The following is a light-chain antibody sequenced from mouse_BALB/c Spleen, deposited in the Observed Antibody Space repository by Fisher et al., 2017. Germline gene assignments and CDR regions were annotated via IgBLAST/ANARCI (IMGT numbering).Light chain of an antibody. Sequence: IVLTQSPALMSASPGEKVTMTCSASSSVSYMYWYQQKPGSSPRLLIYDTSKLASGVPGRFSGSGSGNSYSLTISSMEAEDAATYYCHQYHRSPYTFGGGTKLEIK. J-gene: IGKJ2*01. CDR3: HQYHRSPYT. CDR2: DTS. CDR1: SSVSY. V-gene: IGKV4-55*01.